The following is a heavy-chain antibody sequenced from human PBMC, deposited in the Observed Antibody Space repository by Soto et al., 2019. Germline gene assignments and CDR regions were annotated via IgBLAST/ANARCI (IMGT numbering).Heavy chain of an antibody. J-gene: IGHJ6*02. Sequence: QAQLVQSGAEVRKPGASVKVSCKASGYTFYSHSIRWVRQAPGQGLVWMGRINADYGNTQYAQKFRGRVTMTTDTSTTTVYMGLTTLRSDATAVYYCARCIQGDYYYGMDVWGQGTTVTVSS. CDR3: ARCIQGDYYYGMDV. CDR2: INADYGNT. CDR1: GYTFYSHS. V-gene: IGHV1-18*01. D-gene: IGHD5-18*01.